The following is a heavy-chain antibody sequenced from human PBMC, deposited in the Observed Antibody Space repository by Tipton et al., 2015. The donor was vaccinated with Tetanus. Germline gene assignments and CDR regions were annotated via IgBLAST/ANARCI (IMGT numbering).Heavy chain of an antibody. Sequence: QSGAEVKKPGASVKVSCKTSGYTFTDHYIHWARQAPGQGLEWMGWINPSTGGTNYAQKFQGRVTVTSDTSISTAYMDLRSLTSDDTAVYYCARSMAAAGTGWFDPWGQGTLVTVSS. J-gene: IGHJ5*02. D-gene: IGHD6-13*01. CDR3: ARSMAAAGTGWFDP. V-gene: IGHV1-2*02. CDR2: INPSTGGT. CDR1: GYTFTDHY.